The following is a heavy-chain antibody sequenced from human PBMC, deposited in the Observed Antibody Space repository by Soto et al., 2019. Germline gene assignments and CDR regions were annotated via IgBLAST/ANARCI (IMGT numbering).Heavy chain of an antibody. CDR1: GFTFNNYA. Sequence: EVQVLDSGGGLVQPGGSLRLSCAASGFTFNNYAMNWVRQAPGKGLEWVATISSTGGSTYYADSVKGRFTISRDNSKNPLYLQMNSLRVEDTAVYYCAKDRLAGNFDYWGQGTQVTVSS. V-gene: IGHV3-23*01. J-gene: IGHJ4*02. CDR2: ISSTGGST. CDR3: AKDRLAGNFDY.